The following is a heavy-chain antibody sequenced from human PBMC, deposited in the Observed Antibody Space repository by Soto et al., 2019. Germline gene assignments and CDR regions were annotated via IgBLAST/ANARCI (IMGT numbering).Heavy chain of an antibody. J-gene: IGHJ4*02. Sequence: EIQLVESGGGLVQPGGSLRLSCAASGFTFSAYRMTWFRQAPGKGLEWVASINEDGREQYYVDSVKGRFTISRDNAKNSLYLPMNGLGAEDTAVYHCGPGGICPDNWGQGTLLTVSS. CDR1: GFTFSAYR. CDR2: INEDGREQ. CDR3: GPGGICPDN. V-gene: IGHV3-7*05. D-gene: IGHD6-13*01.